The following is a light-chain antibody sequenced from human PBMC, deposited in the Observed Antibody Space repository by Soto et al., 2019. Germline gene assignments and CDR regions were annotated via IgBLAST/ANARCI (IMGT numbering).Light chain of an antibody. J-gene: IGLJ1*01. V-gene: IGLV2-14*01. Sequence: QLVLTQPASVSGSPGQSITISCTGTSSDIGGYNHVSWYQQHPGKAPKLMIYEVSDRPSGVSFRFSGSKSGNTASLTISGLQAEDEADYYCSSYTSSDTYVFGTGTKLTVL. CDR3: SSYTSSDTYV. CDR1: SSDIGGYNH. CDR2: EVS.